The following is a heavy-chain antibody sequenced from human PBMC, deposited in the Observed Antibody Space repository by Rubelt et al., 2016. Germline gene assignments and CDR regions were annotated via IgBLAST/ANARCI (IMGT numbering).Heavy chain of an antibody. J-gene: IGHJ4*02. V-gene: IGHV4-59*12. D-gene: IGHD3-16*01. Sequence: QVQLQESGPGLVKPSETLSLTCSVSGGSISSYYWSWIRQPPGKGLEWIGYIYYSGSTNYNPSLRRRATISLDTSKNQYSLRLSSVTGAETAVYYCATGWMITNLDHWGQGTLVTVSS. CDR1: GGSISSYY. CDR3: ATGWMITNLDH. CDR2: IYYSGST.